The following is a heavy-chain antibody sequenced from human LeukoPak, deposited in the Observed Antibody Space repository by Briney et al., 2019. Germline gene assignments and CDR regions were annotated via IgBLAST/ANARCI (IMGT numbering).Heavy chain of an antibody. CDR1: GYIFTDYY. J-gene: IGHJ4*02. CDR2: INPNSGGT. D-gene: IGHD3-3*01. V-gene: IGHV1-2*02. Sequence: ASVKVSCKASGYIFTDYYMHWVRQAPGQGLEWMGWINPNSGGTNYAQKFQGRVTMTRDTSISTAYMELRSLRSDDTAVYYCASPRYYDFWSGYSSDYWGQGTLVTVSS. CDR3: ASPRYYDFWSGYSSDY.